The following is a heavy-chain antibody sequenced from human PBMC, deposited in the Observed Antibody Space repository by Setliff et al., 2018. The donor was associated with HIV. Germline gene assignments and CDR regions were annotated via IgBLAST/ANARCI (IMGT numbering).Heavy chain of an antibody. V-gene: IGHV4-59*08. CDR3: ARRRSSGWYHYFDY. Sequence: PSETLSLTCTVSGGSISSYYWSWIRQPPGKGLEWMGYINHSGRTKYNPSLKSRVTISVDTSKNQFSLKLSSVTAADTAVYYCARRRSSGWYHYFDYWGQGTLVTVSS. D-gene: IGHD6-19*01. J-gene: IGHJ4*02. CDR2: INHSGRT. CDR1: GGSISSYY.